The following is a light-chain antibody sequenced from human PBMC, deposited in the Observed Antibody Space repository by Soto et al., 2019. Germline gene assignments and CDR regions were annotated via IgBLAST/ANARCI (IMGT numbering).Light chain of an antibody. CDR1: QSVSSSF. V-gene: IGKV3-20*01. Sequence: EIVLAQSPGTLSLSPGERATLSCRASQSVSSSFLAWYQQKPGQAPRLLIYGASSRATGIPDRFSGSGSGTDFTLNISRLEPEEFAKYFCQQYGSSPPTFGQGTRLEIK. CDR3: QQYGSSPPT. J-gene: IGKJ5*01. CDR2: GAS.